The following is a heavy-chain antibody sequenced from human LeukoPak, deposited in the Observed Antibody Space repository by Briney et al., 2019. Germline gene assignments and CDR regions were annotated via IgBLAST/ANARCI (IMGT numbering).Heavy chain of an antibody. D-gene: IGHD5-18*01. CDR1: GYTFTCYY. Sequence: GASVKVSCKASGYTFTCYYMHWVRPAPGQGLEWMGWINPNSGGTNYSQKFQGRVTMTRDSSISTVYMELSSLISDDTALYFCAREGTTALDTNWFDPWGQGTLVTVSS. V-gene: IGHV1-2*02. CDR3: AREGTTALDTNWFDP. J-gene: IGHJ5*02. CDR2: INPNSGGT.